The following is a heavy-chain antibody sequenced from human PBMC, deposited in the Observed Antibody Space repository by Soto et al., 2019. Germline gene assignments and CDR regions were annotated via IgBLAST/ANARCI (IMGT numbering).Heavy chain of an antibody. J-gene: IGHJ5*02. V-gene: IGHV5-51*01. CDR1: GYSFASSW. D-gene: IGHD1-20*01. CDR2: MYPRDSDT. CDR3: AVRLIGIWFDH. Sequence: PGESLKSSCKGSGYSFASSWIGWVRQTPGKGLEWMGIMYPRDSDTRYSPSFQGQVTISADKSINTAYLQWNSLKASDTAMYYCAVRLIGIWFDHWGQGTLVTVSS.